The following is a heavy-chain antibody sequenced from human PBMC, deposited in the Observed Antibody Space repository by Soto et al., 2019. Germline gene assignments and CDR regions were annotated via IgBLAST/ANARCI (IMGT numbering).Heavy chain of an antibody. Sequence: APVKVSCKASGDTFTGYYMHWVRQAPGQGLEWLGWINPDSGGTDYERKFQGRVTMTRDTSIRTAYMEMSSLRSDDTAVYYCVTGYSSRWYWFDPWGQGTLVTVSS. CDR3: VTGYSSRWYWFDP. CDR2: INPDSGGT. V-gene: IGHV1-2*02. CDR1: GDTFTGYY. D-gene: IGHD6-19*01. J-gene: IGHJ5*02.